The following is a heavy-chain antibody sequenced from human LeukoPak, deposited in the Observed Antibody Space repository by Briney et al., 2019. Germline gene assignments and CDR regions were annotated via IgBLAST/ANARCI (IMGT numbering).Heavy chain of an antibody. V-gene: IGHV4-34*01. Sequence: SETLSLTCAVYGGSFSGYYWSWIRQPPGKGLEWIGEINHSGSTNYNPSLKSRVTISVDTSKNQFSLKLSSVTAADTAVYYCARGRVAAAGTPVYWGQGTLVTVSS. CDR1: GGSFSGYY. D-gene: IGHD6-13*01. CDR3: ARGRVAAAGTPVY. J-gene: IGHJ4*02. CDR2: INHSGST.